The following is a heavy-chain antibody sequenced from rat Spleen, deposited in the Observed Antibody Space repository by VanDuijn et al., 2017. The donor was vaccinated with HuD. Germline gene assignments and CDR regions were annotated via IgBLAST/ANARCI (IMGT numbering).Heavy chain of an antibody. CDR3: TTVLQGHGFAY. CDR2: ISNTVGSI. Sequence: EVQLVESGGGLVQPGRSLKLSCVASAFTFANYWMTWLRQPPGKGLEWVASISNTVGSIYYPDSVKGRFTISRDNAKSTLYLQMNSLRSEDTATYYCTTVLQGHGFAYWGQGTLVTVSS. J-gene: IGHJ3*01. D-gene: IGHD1-1*01. V-gene: IGHV5-31*01. CDR1: AFTFANYW.